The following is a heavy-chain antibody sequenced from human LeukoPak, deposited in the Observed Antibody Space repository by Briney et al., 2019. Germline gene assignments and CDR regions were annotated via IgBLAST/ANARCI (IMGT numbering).Heavy chain of an antibody. CDR2: IKQDGSEK. CDR1: GFTSSNYW. CDR3: AKPSIRGEDYFDY. V-gene: IGHV3-7*01. D-gene: IGHD7-27*01. Sequence: GGSLRLSCAASGFTSSNYWMSWVRQAPGKGLEWVANIKQDGSEKYYVDSVKGRFTISRDNAKNSLYLQMNSLRAEDTAIYYCAKPSIRGEDYFDYRGQGTLVTVSS. J-gene: IGHJ4*02.